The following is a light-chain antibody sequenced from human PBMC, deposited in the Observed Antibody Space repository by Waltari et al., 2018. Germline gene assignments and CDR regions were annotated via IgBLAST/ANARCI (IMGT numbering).Light chain of an antibody. J-gene: IGLJ3*02. CDR1: RSNIGAGYE. CDR3: QCYDTTLDGWV. CDR2: GNN. V-gene: IGLV1-40*01. Sequence: QSVLTQPPSVSGAPGQRVTISCTGTRSNIGAGYEIHWYHQFPGTAPKLLIYGNNYRPSGVPDRFSGSKSVTSGSLAITGLQAEDEADYYCQCYDTTLDGWVFGGGTRLTVL.